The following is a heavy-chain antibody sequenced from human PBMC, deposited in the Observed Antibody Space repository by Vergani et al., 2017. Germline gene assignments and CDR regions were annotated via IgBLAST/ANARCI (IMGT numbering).Heavy chain of an antibody. CDR2: INHSGST. CDR3: ARRVSGSGSRNWFDP. J-gene: IGHJ5*02. V-gene: IGHV4-34*01. CDR1: GGSFSGYY. Sequence: QVQLQQWGAGLLKPSETLSLTCAVYGGSFSGYYWSWIRQPPGKGLEWIGEINHSGSTNYNPSLNSRVTISVDTAKNQFSLKLSSVTAADTAVYYCARRVSGSGSRNWFDPWGQGCLVTVSS. D-gene: IGHD3-10*01.